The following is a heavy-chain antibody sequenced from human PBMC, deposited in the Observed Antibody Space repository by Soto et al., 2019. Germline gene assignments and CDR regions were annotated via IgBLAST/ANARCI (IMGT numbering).Heavy chain of an antibody. CDR1: GGTFSSYA. CDR3: ARDRENMVRGVIITLKRYYYGMDV. V-gene: IGHV1-69*01. CDR2: IIPIFGTA. J-gene: IGHJ6*02. D-gene: IGHD3-10*01. Sequence: QVQLVQSGAEVKKPGSSVKVSCKASGGTFSSYAISWVRQAPGQGLEWMGGIIPIFGTANYAQKFRGRVTITADESTSTAYMELSSLRSEDTAVYYCARDRENMVRGVIITLKRYYYGMDVWGQGTTVTVSS.